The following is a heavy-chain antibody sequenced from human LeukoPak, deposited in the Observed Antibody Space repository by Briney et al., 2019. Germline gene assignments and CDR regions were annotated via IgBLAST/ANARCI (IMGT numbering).Heavy chain of an antibody. CDR1: GYTFTSYD. CDR2: MNPNSGNT. D-gene: IGHD4-17*01. CDR3: ARGISGYGDYGGDY. J-gene: IGHJ4*02. Sequence: ASVKVSCKAAGYTFTSYDINWVRQATGQGLEWMGWMNPNSGNTGYAQKFQGRVTMTRNTSISTAYMELSSLSSEDTAVYYCARGISGYGDYGGDYWGQGTLVTVSS. V-gene: IGHV1-8*01.